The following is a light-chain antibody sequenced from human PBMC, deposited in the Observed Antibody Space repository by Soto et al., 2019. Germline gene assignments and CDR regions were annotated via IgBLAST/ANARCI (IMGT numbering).Light chain of an antibody. CDR1: QSVSSY. V-gene: IGKV3-11*01. CDR2: DAS. J-gene: IGKJ5*01. Sequence: IVLTQSQDTLSFSPGERATRSCRASQSVSSYLAWYQQKPGQAPRLLIYDASNRATGIPARFSGSGSGTDFTLTISSLEPEDFAVYYCQQRSNWLITFCQGSRLEIK. CDR3: QQRSNWLIT.